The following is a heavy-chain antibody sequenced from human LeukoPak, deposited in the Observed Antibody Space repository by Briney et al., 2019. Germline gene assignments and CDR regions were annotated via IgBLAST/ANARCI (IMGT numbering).Heavy chain of an antibody. J-gene: IGHJ4*02. D-gene: IGHD1-26*01. V-gene: IGHV3-23*01. Sequence: GGSLRLSCTASGFDFSTYAMSWVRQAPGKGLEWVSGIGGGDTHYADSVKGRFTISRDNSRNTVELQMSSLRVEDTAVYYCAKDGQSFNSMWDYLDSWGRGTLVTLSS. CDR3: AKDGQSFNSMWDYLDS. CDR1: GFDFSTYA. CDR2: IGGGDT.